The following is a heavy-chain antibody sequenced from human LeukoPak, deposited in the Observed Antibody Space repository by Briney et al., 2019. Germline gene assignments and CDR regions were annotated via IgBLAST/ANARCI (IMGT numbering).Heavy chain of an antibody. CDR2: IYKSGNT. CDR1: GGSISSYY. V-gene: IGHV4-59*01. CDR3: ARPSRDGYTYTFDY. J-gene: IGHJ4*02. Sequence: SETLSLTCTVSGGSISSYYGSWIRQPPGKGLEWIGDIYKSGNTNYNPSLKSRATISVDTSKNQFSLRLSSVTAADTAVYYCARPSRDGYTYTFDYWGQGTLVTVSS. D-gene: IGHD5-24*01.